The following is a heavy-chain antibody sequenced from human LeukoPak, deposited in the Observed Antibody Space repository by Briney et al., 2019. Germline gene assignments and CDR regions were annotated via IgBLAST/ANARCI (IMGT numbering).Heavy chain of an antibody. CDR3: AKDALHCSGGSCPYFDH. V-gene: IGHV3-23*01. CDR2: ISHSGGDT. Sequence: QPGGSLRLSCAASGFTVSSNYMSWVRQAPGKGLEWASAISHSGGDTYYADSVKGRFTISRDNAKNTLYLQMHSLRVEDTAIYYCAKDALHCSGGSCPYFDHWGQGTPVTVSS. CDR1: GFTVSSNY. J-gene: IGHJ4*02. D-gene: IGHD2-15*01.